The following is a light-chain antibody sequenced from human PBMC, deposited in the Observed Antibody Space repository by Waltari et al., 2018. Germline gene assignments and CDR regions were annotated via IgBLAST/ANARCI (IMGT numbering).Light chain of an antibody. CDR1: QSVSRS. CDR2: CAS. CDR3: QHYVRLPAT. Sequence: ILLTQSPGPLSLSPGERATLPCRASQSVSRSLAWYQQKPGQAPKLLIYCASTRSTGIPDRFSGSESGTDCSLTISSLEPEDFAVYFCQHYVRLPATFGQGTKVEI. J-gene: IGKJ1*01. V-gene: IGKV3-20*01.